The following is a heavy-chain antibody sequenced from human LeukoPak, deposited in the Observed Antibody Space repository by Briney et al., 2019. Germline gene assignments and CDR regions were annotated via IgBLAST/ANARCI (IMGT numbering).Heavy chain of an antibody. D-gene: IGHD6-6*01. CDR2: INPNSGGT. Sequence: ASVKVSCKASGYTFTGYYMHWVRQAPGQGLEWMGWINPNSGGTNYAQKFQGRVTMTRDTSISTAYMELSRLRSDDTAVYVCARDKQLGDYYYYYMDVWGKGTTVTVSS. J-gene: IGHJ6*03. CDR1: GYTFTGYY. CDR3: ARDKQLGDYYYYYMDV. V-gene: IGHV1-2*02.